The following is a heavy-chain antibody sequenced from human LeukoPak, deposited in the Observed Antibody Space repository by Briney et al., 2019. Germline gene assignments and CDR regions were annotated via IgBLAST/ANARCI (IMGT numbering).Heavy chain of an antibody. Sequence: SETLSLTCAVYGGSFSGYYWSWIRQPPGKGLEWIGEINHSGSTNYNPSLKSRVTISVDASKNQFSLKLSSVTAADTAVYYCARDMVRGRRNWFDPWGQGTLVTVSS. J-gene: IGHJ5*02. CDR2: INHSGST. V-gene: IGHV4-34*01. CDR3: ARDMVRGRRNWFDP. D-gene: IGHD3-10*01. CDR1: GGSFSGYY.